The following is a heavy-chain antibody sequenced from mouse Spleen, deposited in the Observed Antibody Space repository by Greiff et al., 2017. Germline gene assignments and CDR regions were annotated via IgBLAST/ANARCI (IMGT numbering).Heavy chain of an antibody. Sequence: VKLVESGPGLVQPSQSLSITCTVSGFSLTSYGVHWVRQSPGKGLEWLGVIWRGGSTDYNAAFMSRLSITKDNSKSQVFFKMNSLQADDTAIYYCAKKGVTPLAMDYWGQGTSVTVSS. V-gene: IGHV2-5*01. D-gene: IGHD2-1*01. CDR2: IWRGGST. J-gene: IGHJ4*01. CDR3: AKKGVTPLAMDY. CDR1: GFSLTSYG.